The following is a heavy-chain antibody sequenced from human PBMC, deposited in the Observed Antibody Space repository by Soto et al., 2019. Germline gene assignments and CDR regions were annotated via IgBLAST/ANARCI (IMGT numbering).Heavy chain of an antibody. J-gene: IGHJ4*02. CDR1: GYTFTSYY. V-gene: IGHV1-46*01. CDR2: INPSGGST. D-gene: IGHD6-25*01. CDR3: ARDLFSLAAADYLFDY. Sequence: ASVKVSCKASGYTFTSYYMHWVRQAPGQGLEWMGIINPSGGSTTYAQKFQGRVTMTRDTSASTAYMELSSLRSEDTAVYYCARDLFSLAAADYLFDYWGQGTLVTVSS.